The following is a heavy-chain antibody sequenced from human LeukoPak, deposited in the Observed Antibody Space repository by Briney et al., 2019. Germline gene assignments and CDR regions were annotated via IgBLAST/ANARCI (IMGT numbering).Heavy chain of an antibody. CDR2: INPSSNYI. Sequence: GGSLRLSCAASGFTLSGYGMHWVRQAPGKGLEWVSSINPSSNYIYYTDSVKGRFTVSRDNAKNSLFLQMNSLRAEDTAVYYCARDHYNILTGYFSYWGQGTLVAVSS. J-gene: IGHJ4*02. D-gene: IGHD3-9*01. V-gene: IGHV3-21*01. CDR1: GFTLSGYG. CDR3: ARDHYNILTGYFSY.